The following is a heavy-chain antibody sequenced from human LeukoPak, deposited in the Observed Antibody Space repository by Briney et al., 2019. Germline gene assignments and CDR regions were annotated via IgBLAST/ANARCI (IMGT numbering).Heavy chain of an antibody. CDR3: ARARNYYDSSGRYYFDY. J-gene: IGHJ4*02. CDR1: GFTFSSYE. CDR2: ISSSGSTI. D-gene: IGHD3-22*01. V-gene: IGHV3-48*03. Sequence: GGSLRLSCAASGFTFSSYEMNWVRPAPGKGLEWVSYISSSGSTIYYADSVKGRFTISRDNAKNSLYLQMNSLRAEDTAVYYCARARNYYDSSGRYYFDYWGQGTLVTVSS.